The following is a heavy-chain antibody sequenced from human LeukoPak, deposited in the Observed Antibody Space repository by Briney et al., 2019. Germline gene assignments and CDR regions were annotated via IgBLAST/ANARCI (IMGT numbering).Heavy chain of an antibody. V-gene: IGHV1-18*01. J-gene: IGHJ5*02. D-gene: IGHD2-21*02. Sequence: VSAQISCKASGYIFTSYGLAWLGQATGHALDWIGTIIPFHVRTIFAQMLQDRVTMNTGSSTTTAYLPLTNLRPDDSSVYYCARAPSSLDCYVDCYFDAWGQGTLVTVSS. CDR1: GYIFTSYG. CDR2: IIPFHVRT. CDR3: ARAPSSLDCYVDCYFDA.